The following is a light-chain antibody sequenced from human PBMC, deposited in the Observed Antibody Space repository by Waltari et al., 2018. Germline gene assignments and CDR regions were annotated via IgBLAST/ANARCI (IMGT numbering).Light chain of an antibody. J-gene: IGLJ2*01. Sequence: QSALTQPRSVSGSPGQSVTISCTGTSSDVGGYNYVPWYQHHHGKAPTPMLYDVYKRPSGGPDRFAGSKSGNTASLTISGLQVEDEADYYCCSYAGSYTLIFGGGTKLTVL. CDR1: SSDVGGYNY. CDR2: DVY. V-gene: IGLV2-11*01. CDR3: CSYAGSYTLI.